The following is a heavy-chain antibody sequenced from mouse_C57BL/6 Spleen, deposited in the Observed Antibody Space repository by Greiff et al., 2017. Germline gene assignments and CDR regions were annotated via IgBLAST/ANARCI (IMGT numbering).Heavy chain of an antibody. CDR2: IHPNSCST. V-gene: IGHV1-64*01. CDR1: GYTFTSYW. D-gene: IGHD2-2*01. Sequence: VQLQQPGAELVKPGASVKLSCKASGYTFTSYWMHWVKQRPGQGLEWIGMIHPNSCSTNYNEKFKSKATLTVDKSSSTAYMQLSSLTSEDSAVYYCARSGGYDGAMDYWGQGTSVTVSS. CDR3: ARSGGYDGAMDY. J-gene: IGHJ4*01.